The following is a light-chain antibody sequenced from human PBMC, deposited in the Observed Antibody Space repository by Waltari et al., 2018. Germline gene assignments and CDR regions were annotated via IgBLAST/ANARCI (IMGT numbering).Light chain of an antibody. J-gene: IGLJ2*01. Sequence: QSALTQPASVSGSPGQSITISCTGTRSDVGGYHYVTWYQQHPGKAPKLIIYDVSNRPSGVSNRFSGSKSGNTASLTISGLQAEDEADYYCSSYISSSTLELFGGGTSLTVL. CDR1: RSDVGGYHY. CDR2: DVS. V-gene: IGLV2-14*03. CDR3: SSYISSSTLEL.